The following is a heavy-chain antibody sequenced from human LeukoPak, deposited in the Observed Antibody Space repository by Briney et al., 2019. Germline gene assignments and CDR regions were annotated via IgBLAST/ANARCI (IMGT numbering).Heavy chain of an antibody. CDR3: TGAIAAAEFDY. CDR2: IRSKANSYAT. D-gene: IGHD6-13*01. Sequence: SGGSLKLSCAASGFTFSGSAMHWVRQASGKGLEWVGRIRSKANSYATAYAASVKGRFTISRDDSKNTAYLQMNSLKTEDTAVYYCTGAIAAAEFDYWGQGTLVTVSS. CDR1: GFTFSGSA. J-gene: IGHJ4*02. V-gene: IGHV3-73*01.